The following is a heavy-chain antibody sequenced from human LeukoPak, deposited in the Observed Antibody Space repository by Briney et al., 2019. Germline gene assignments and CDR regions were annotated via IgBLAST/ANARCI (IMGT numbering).Heavy chain of an antibody. D-gene: IGHD6-13*01. CDR3: ARRTAAAGTDAFDI. CDR2: IYPGDSDT. J-gene: IGHJ3*02. CDR1: GYSFTNYW. Sequence: GESLKISCKGSGYSFTNYWIGWGRQMPGKGLEWMGTIYPGDSDTRYSPSFQGQVTISADKSISTAYLQWSSLKASDSAMYYCARRTAAAGTDAFDIWGQGTMVTVSS. V-gene: IGHV5-51*01.